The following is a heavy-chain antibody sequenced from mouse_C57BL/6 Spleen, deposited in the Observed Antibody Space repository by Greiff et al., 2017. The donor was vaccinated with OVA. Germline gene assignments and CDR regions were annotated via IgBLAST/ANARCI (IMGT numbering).Heavy chain of an antibody. V-gene: IGHV1-82*01. Sequence: VMLVESGPELVKPGASVKISCKASGYAFSSSWMNWVKQRPGKGLEWIGRIYPGDGDTNYNGKFKGKATLTADKSSSTAYMQLSSLTSEDSAVYFCARSGDYDYAMDYWGQGTSVTVSS. CDR2: IYPGDGDT. J-gene: IGHJ4*01. CDR1: GYAFSSSW. CDR3: ARSGDYDYAMDY. D-gene: IGHD2-4*01.